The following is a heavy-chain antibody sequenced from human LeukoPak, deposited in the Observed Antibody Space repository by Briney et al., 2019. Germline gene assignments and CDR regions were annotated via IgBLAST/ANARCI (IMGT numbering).Heavy chain of an antibody. CDR1: GFTVSSNY. CDR2: IYSGGST. J-gene: IGHJ3*02. Sequence: GGSLRLSCAASGFTVSSNYMSWVRQAPGKGLEWVSVIYSGGSTYCADSVKGRFTISRDNSKNTLYLQMNSLRAEDTAVYYCAREPKAYYDSSGANAFDIWGQGTMVTVSS. V-gene: IGHV3-53*01. D-gene: IGHD3-22*01. CDR3: AREPKAYYDSSGANAFDI.